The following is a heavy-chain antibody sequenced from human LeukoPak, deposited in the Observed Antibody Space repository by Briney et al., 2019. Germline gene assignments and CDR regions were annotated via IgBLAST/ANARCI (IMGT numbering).Heavy chain of an antibody. V-gene: IGHV4-4*07. Sequence: PSETLSLTCTVSGGSISSYYWSWIRQPAGKGLEWIGRVHGSGSSNYNPSLKGRVTISVDTSKNQFSLKMTSVTAADTAVYFCARDYRRGAASDAFDVWGQGTMVTVSS. D-gene: IGHD4-11*01. CDR2: VHGSGSS. CDR1: GGSISSYY. CDR3: ARDYRRGAASDAFDV. J-gene: IGHJ3*01.